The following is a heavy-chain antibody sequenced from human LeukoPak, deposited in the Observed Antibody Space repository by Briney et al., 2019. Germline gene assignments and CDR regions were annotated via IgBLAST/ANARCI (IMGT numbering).Heavy chain of an antibody. CDR3: AKAVWFGDP. J-gene: IGHJ5*02. V-gene: IGHV3-23*01. CDR1: VFTFRDDT. D-gene: IGHD3-10*01. Sequence: GGALRLSCAASVFTFRDDTMSWGRQGPGKGLEWGSGISGNRGSTYYADSVKGRCTISRDNYKNKLSLQMKSLRPEDKDVYYCAKAVWFGDPWGQGTLAPVSS. CDR2: ISGNRGST.